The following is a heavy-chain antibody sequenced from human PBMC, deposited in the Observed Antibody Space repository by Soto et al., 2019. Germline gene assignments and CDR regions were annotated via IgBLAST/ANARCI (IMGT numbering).Heavy chain of an antibody. D-gene: IGHD2-21*02. CDR3: ATRGGNSDWADAFSF. CDR2: IVVGSGNT. J-gene: IGHJ3*01. V-gene: IGHV1-58*01. Sequence: SVKVSCKASGFTFTSCAVQWVRQARGQRLEWIGWIVVGSGNTNYAQKFQERVTIPRDMSTSTAYMELSSLRSEDTAVYYCATRGGNSDWADAFSFWGQWTMVTVSS. CDR1: GFTFTSCA.